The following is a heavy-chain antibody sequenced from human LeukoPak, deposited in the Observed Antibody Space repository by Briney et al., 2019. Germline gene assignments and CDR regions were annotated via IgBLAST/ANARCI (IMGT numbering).Heavy chain of an antibody. CDR2: IYYSGST. Sequence: SETLSLTCTISGGSISSGGYYWSWIRQHPGKGLEWIGYIYYSGSTYYNPSLKSRVTISVDTSKNQFSLKLSSVTAADTAVYYCARYYYDSSGYLPYYYYGMDVWGQGTTVTVSS. D-gene: IGHD3-22*01. V-gene: IGHV4-31*03. J-gene: IGHJ6*02. CDR3: ARYYYDSSGYLPYYYYGMDV. CDR1: GGSISSGGYY.